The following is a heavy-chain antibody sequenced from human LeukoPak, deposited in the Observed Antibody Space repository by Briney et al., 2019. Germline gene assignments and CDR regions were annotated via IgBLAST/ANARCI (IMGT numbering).Heavy chain of an antibody. CDR3: AVLLALDY. CDR2: ISYDGSNK. V-gene: IGHV3-30-3*01. CDR1: GFTFSSYA. J-gene: IGHJ4*02. Sequence: GRSLRLSCAASGFTFSSYAMHWVRQAPGKGLEWVAVISYDGSNKYYADSVKGRFTISRDNSKNTLYLQMNSLRAEDTAVYYCAVLLALDYWGQGTLVTVSS.